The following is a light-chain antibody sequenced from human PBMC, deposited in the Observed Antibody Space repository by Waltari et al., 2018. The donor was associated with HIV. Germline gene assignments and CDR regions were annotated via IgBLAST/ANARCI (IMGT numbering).Light chain of an antibody. Sequence: QSAIPQPASVTGSPGQSITISCTGTSNDVGGYNHVAWYQQHPGKAPKLLIYDVTNRPSGVSSRFSGSKSGNTASLAISGLRAEDEADYYCTSYRYSSKSYVFGTGTTVTVL. CDR2: DVT. V-gene: IGLV2-14*03. J-gene: IGLJ1*01. CDR3: TSYRYSSKSYV. CDR1: SNDVGGYNH.